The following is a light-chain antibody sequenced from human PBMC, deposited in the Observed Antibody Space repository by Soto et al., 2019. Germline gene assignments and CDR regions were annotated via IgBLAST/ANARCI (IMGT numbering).Light chain of an antibody. CDR2: AAS. Sequence: EIVMTQSPATLSVSPGERVTLSCTASQGISTNVAWYQQKLGQAPRLLIYAASTRATGIPARFSGSGSATEFTLTLSSLQPEDSAIYYSHQYNNWPPETLGQGTKLQIK. V-gene: IGKV3-15*01. CDR3: HQYNNWPPET. CDR1: QGISTN. J-gene: IGKJ2*01.